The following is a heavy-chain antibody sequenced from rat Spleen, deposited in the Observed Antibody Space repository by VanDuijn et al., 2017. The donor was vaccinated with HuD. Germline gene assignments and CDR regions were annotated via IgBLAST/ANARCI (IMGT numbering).Heavy chain of an antibody. D-gene: IGHD1-10*01. CDR2: ITSEGTT. CDR3: ARDNNYKAY. J-gene: IGHJ2*01. Sequence: VQLKESGPGLAKPSETLSLTCTVSGFSLTSSHVIWVRQPPGKGLEWMGYITSEGTTNYNPSLKSRISITRDTSKNQFFLQVNSVTTEDTATYYCARDNNYKAYWGQGVMVTVSS. CDR1: GFSLTSSHV. V-gene: IGHV3-3*01.